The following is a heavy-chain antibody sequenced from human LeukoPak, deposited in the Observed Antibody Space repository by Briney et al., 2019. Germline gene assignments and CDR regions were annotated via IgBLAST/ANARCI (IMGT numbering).Heavy chain of an antibody. Sequence: SETLSLTCTVSGGSISSYYWSWIRQPPGKGLEWIGYIYYSGSTNYNPSLKSRVTISVDTSKNQFSLKLSSVTAADTAVYYCARDHLPYEYSSGWYYRVAFEIWGQGTMVTVSS. CDR3: ARDHLPYEYSSGWYYRVAFEI. CDR2: IYYSGST. V-gene: IGHV4-59*01. J-gene: IGHJ3*02. CDR1: GGSISSYY. D-gene: IGHD6-19*01.